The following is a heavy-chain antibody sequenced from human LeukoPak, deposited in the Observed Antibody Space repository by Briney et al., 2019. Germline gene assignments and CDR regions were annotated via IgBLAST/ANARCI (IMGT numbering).Heavy chain of an antibody. Sequence: GESLKISCKVSGYIFTSDWIGWVRQVPGKGLEWMGIIHPGDSDTRYSPSFQGQVTFSADKSISTAYLQWSSLKASDTAIYYCARHLSALTATHHFDYWGQGTLVTVSS. D-gene: IGHD2-21*02. CDR1: GYIFTSDW. J-gene: IGHJ4*02. CDR2: IHPGDSDT. CDR3: ARHLSALTATHHFDY. V-gene: IGHV5-51*01.